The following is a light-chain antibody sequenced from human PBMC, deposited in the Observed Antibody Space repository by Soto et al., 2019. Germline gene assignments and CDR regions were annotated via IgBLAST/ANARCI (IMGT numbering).Light chain of an antibody. CDR1: QSISSW. CDR3: QQYNSYSPMYT. J-gene: IGKJ2*01. V-gene: IGKV1-5*01. CDR2: DAS. Sequence: TQSPGTLSLSPGERATLSCRASQSISSWLAWYQQKPGKAPKLLIYDASSLESGVPSRFSGSGSGTEFTLTISSLQPDDFATYYCQQYNSYSPMYTFGQGTKLEIK.